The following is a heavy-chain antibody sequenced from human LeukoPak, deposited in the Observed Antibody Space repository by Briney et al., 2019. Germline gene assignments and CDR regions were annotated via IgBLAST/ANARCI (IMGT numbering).Heavy chain of an antibody. J-gene: IGHJ4*02. Sequence: GGSLRLSCAASGFTFSSYTMIWVRQAPGKGLGWVSSITSSSSYISYADSMKGRFTISRDNAKNSLYLQMNSLRAEDTAFYYCARAPARGSLDYWGQGTLVAVSS. CDR2: ITSSSSYI. D-gene: IGHD3-10*01. CDR3: ARAPARGSLDY. V-gene: IGHV3-21*01. CDR1: GFTFSSYT.